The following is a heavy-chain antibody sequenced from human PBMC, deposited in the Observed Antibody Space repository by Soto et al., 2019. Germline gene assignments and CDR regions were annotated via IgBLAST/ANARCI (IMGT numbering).Heavy chain of an antibody. Sequence: EASVKVSCKASGYTFTGYYMHWVRQAPGQGLEWMGWINPNSGGTNYAQKFQGWVTMTRDTSISTAYMELSRLRSDDTAVYYCARAHIAVAGTLDYWGQGTLVTVSS. CDR3: ARAHIAVAGTLDY. J-gene: IGHJ4*02. CDR1: GYTFTGYY. D-gene: IGHD6-19*01. CDR2: INPNSGGT. V-gene: IGHV1-2*04.